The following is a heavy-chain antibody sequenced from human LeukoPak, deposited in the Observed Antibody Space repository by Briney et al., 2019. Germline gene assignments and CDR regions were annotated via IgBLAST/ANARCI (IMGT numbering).Heavy chain of an antibody. V-gene: IGHV3-30*02. Sequence: GGSLRLSCAASGFTFSDYGMHWVRQAPGKGLERVAFIRYDGSNEYYVDSVKGRFTVSRDNSKNTLYLQMNSLRAEDTAVYYCTKSFWSGYTYYFDYWGQGTLVTVSS. CDR1: GFTFSDYG. D-gene: IGHD3-3*01. J-gene: IGHJ4*02. CDR2: IRYDGSNE. CDR3: TKSFWSGYTYYFDY.